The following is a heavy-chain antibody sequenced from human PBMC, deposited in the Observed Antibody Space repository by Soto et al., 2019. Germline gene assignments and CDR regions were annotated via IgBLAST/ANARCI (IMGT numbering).Heavy chain of an antibody. CDR3: ARDLYGTQGRYDYYYLDV. CDR2: IYYSGST. CDR1: GGSISSGGYY. J-gene: IGHJ6*03. Sequence: SETLSLTCTVSGGSISSGGYYWSWIRQHPGKGLEWIGYIYYSGSTYYNPSLKSRVTISVDTSKNQFSLKLSSVTAAETAVYYCARDLYGTQGRYDYYYLDVWGKGTTVTVSS. D-gene: IGHD1-26*01. V-gene: IGHV4-31*03.